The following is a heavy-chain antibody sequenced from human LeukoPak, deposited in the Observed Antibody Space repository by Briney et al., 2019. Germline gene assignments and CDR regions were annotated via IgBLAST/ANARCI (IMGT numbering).Heavy chain of an antibody. CDR1: GWSFSGYY. CDR3: ARRIVLYGMDV. J-gene: IGHJ6*02. V-gene: IGHV4-34*01. CDR2: INHSGST. D-gene: IGHD2/OR15-2a*01. Sequence: SETLSLTCAVYGWSFSGYYWSWIHQPPGKGLEWIGEINHSGSTYYNPSLKSRVTISVDTSKNQFSLKLSSVTAADTAVYYCARRIVLYGMDVWGQGTTVTVSS.